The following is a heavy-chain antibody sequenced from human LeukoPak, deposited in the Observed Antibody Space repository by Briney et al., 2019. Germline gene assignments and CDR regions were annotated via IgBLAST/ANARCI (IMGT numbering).Heavy chain of an antibody. Sequence: ASVKVSCKASGYTFTSYGISWVRQAPGQGLEWMGWISAYNGNTNYAQKLQGRVTMTTDTSTSTAYMELRSLRSDDTAVYYCARLDSYGHYYYYYYMDVWGKGTTVTISS. CDR2: ISAYNGNT. V-gene: IGHV1-18*01. CDR3: ARLDSYGHYYYYYYMDV. CDR1: GYTFTSYG. J-gene: IGHJ6*03. D-gene: IGHD5-18*01.